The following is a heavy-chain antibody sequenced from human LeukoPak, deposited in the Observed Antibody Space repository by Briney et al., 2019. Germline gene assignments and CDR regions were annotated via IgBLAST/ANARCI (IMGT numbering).Heavy chain of an antibody. CDR1: GGTFSSYA. Sequence: SVNVSCKASGGTFSSYAISWVRQAPGQGLEWMGGIIPIFGTANYAQKFQGRVTITADESTSTAYMELSSLRSEDTAVYYCARVQVRGSGSYYNGGDYWGQGTLVTVSS. V-gene: IGHV1-69*01. CDR2: IIPIFGTA. D-gene: IGHD3-10*01. CDR3: ARVQVRGSGSYYNGGDY. J-gene: IGHJ4*02.